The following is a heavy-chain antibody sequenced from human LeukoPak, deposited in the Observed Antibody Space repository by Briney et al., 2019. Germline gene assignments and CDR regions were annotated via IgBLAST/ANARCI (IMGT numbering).Heavy chain of an antibody. CDR3: ARIGIGSGWLAGYYYYGMDV. D-gene: IGHD6-19*01. CDR2: INHSGST. V-gene: IGHV4-34*01. CDR1: GGSFSGYY. Sequence: SETLSLTCAVYGGSFSGYYWSWIRQPPGKGLEWIGEINHSGSTNYNPSLKSRVTMSVDTSKNQFSLKLSSVTAADTAVYYCARIGIGSGWLAGYYYYGMDVWGQGTTVTVSS. J-gene: IGHJ6*02.